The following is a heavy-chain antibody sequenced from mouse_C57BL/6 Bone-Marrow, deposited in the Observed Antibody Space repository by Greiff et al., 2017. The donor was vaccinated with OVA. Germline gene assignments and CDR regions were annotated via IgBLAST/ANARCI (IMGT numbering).Heavy chain of an antibody. CDR3: AGGYYYFDY. D-gene: IGHD2-3*01. J-gene: IGHJ2*01. CDR1: GYTFTDYY. V-gene: IGHV1-19*01. CDR2: INPYNGGT. Sequence: EVQGVESGPVLVKPGASVKMSCKASGYTFTDYYMNWVKQSHGKSLEWIGVINPYNGGTSYNQKFKGKATLTVDKSSSTAYMELNSLTSEDSAVYYCAGGYYYFDYWGQGTTLTVSS.